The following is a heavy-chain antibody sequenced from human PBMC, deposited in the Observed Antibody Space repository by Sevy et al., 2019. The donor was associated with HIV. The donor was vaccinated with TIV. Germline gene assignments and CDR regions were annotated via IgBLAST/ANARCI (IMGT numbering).Heavy chain of an antibody. J-gene: IGHJ5*02. V-gene: IGHV3-11*06. CDR3: ARCGDSIVEVPAANWFDP. Sequence: GGSLRLSCADSGFTFSDYYMSWIRQAPGKGLEWVSYISSSSSYTNYADSVKGRFASSRDNAKNSLYLQMNSLRVEDPDVHYSARCGDSIVEVPAANWFDPWGQGTLVTVSS. CDR1: GFTFSDYY. D-gene: IGHD2-2*01. CDR2: ISSSSSYT.